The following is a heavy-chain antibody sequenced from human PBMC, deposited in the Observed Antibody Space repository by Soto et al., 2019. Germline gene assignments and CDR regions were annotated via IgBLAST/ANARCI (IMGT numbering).Heavy chain of an antibody. CDR3: AKFGDYGGNPTIDY. CDR2: ISGNGGTT. V-gene: IGHV3-23*01. D-gene: IGHD4-17*01. CDR1: GFTFSSYS. J-gene: IGHJ4*02. Sequence: EVQLLESGGGLVQPVGSLRLSCAASGFTFSSYSMTWVRQAPGKGLEWVSTISGNGGTTYYADSVKGRFTISRDNSKNTLSLQMNSLRAEDTAVYSCAKFGDYGGNPTIDYWGQGTLVTVSS.